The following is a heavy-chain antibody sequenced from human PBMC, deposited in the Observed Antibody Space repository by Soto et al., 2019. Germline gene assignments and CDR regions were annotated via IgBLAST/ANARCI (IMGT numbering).Heavy chain of an antibody. D-gene: IGHD1-26*01. CDR3: ARRYGSAIDY. J-gene: IGHJ4*02. CDR1: GVTISSWY. Sequence: PSETLSLTCTVSGVTISSWYWSWIRQPPGKGLEWIGYIYYSGSTNCNPSLKSRVTISVDTSKNQFSLKLSSVTAADTAVYYCARRYGSAIDYWGQGTLVTVSS. V-gene: IGHV4-59*08. CDR2: IYYSGST.